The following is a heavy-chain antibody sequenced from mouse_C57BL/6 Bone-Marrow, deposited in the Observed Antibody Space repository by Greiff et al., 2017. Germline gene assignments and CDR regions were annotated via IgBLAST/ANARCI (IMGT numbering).Heavy chain of an antibody. CDR2: IDPETGGT. Sequence: VQGVESGAELVRPGASVTLSCKASGYTFTDYEMHWVKQTPVHGLEWIGAIDPETGGTAYNQKFKGKAILTADKSSSTAYMELRSLTSEDSAVYYCTRWGGSSSSYYFDDWGQGTTLTVSS. CDR3: TRWGGSSSSYYFDD. CDR1: GYTFTDYE. V-gene: IGHV1-15*01. J-gene: IGHJ2*01. D-gene: IGHD1-1*01.